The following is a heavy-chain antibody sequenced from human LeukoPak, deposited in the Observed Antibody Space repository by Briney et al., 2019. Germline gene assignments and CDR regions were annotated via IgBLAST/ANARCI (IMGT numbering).Heavy chain of an antibody. D-gene: IGHD2-15*01. J-gene: IGHJ4*02. V-gene: IGHV4-59*01. CDR2: IYYSGST. CDR3: ARAHCSGGSCYPDY. Sequence: TETLSLTCTVSGGSISSYYWSWIRQPPGKGLEGIGYIYYSGSTNYNPSLTSRVTISVDTSKNQFSLKLSSVTAAGTAVYYCARAHCSGGSCYPDYWGQGTLVTVSS. CDR1: GGSISSYY.